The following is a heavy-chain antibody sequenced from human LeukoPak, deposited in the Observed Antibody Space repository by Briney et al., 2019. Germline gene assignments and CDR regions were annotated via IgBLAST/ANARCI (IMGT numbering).Heavy chain of an antibody. CDR3: ARRPSSWNYYYGMDV. CDR2: IYYSGST. J-gene: IGHJ6*02. Sequence: PSETLSLTCTVSGGSISSSSYYWGWIRQPPGKGLEWIGRIYYSGSTHYNPSLKSRVTISVDTSKNQFSLKLSSVTAADTAVYYCARRPSSWNYYYGMDVWGQGTTVTVSS. D-gene: IGHD6-13*01. CDR1: GGSISSSSYY. V-gene: IGHV4-39*01.